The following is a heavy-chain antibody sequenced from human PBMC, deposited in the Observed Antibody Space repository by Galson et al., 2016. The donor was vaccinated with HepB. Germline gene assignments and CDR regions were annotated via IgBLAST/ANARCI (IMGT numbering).Heavy chain of an antibody. Sequence: PALVKPTQTLTLTCTFSGFSLPSTGMCVSWIRQPPGKALEWLALVDWDDDKFYSSSLKTRLIISKDTSKNQVVLTMTNMDPVDTAMYYCARRNSLDAFDIWGQGTMVTVSS. D-gene: IGHD2/OR15-2a*01. CDR1: GFSLPSTGMC. J-gene: IGHJ3*02. CDR3: ARRNSLDAFDI. V-gene: IGHV2-70*01. CDR2: VDWDDDK.